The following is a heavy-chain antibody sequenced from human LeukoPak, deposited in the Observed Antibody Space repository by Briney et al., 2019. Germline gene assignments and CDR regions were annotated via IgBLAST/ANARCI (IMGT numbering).Heavy chain of an antibody. J-gene: IGHJ6*02. V-gene: IGHV1-3*01. D-gene: IGHD2-2*02. CDR1: GYTFTSYA. Sequence: ASVKVSCKASGYTFTSYAMHWVRQAPGQRLEWMGWINAGNGNTKYSQKFQGRVTITRDTSASTAYMELSSLRSEDTAVYYCARTRGSSTSCYNCHYYYGMDVWGQGTTVTVSS. CDR2: INAGNGNT. CDR3: ARTRGSSTSCYNCHYYYGMDV.